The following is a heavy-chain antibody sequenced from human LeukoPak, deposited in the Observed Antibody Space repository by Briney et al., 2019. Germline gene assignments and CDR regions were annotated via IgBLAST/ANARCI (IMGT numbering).Heavy chain of an antibody. CDR1: GFTFGTNS. V-gene: IGHV3-48*01. Sequence: WGSLRLSCAGSGFTFGTNSMSWVRQAPGKGLEWISYISSGGSTIYYADSVKGRFTISRDNAKNSLYLQMNSLRAEDTAVYYCARDGGGYSYGVAYWGQGTLVTVSS. CDR2: ISSGGSTI. D-gene: IGHD5-18*01. CDR3: ARDGGGYSYGVAY. J-gene: IGHJ4*02.